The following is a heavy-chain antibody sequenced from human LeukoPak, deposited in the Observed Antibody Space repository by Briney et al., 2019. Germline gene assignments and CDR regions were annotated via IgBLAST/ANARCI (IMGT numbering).Heavy chain of an antibody. V-gene: IGHV4-34*01. D-gene: IGHD6-6*01. CDR3: ARARSLTVRLFDY. CDR2: INHSGRA. J-gene: IGHJ4*02. Sequence: SETLSLTCAFQGESSNIPYWTWIRQPPGKGLEWIGDINHSGRANYNPSLKSRVSISVDMSRNQFSLSLTSVTAADTAVYYCARARSLTVRLFDYWGQGNLVTVSS. CDR1: GESSNIPY.